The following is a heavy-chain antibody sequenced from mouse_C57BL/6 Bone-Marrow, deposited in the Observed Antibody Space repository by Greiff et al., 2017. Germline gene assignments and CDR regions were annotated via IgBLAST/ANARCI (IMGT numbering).Heavy chain of an antibody. J-gene: IGHJ2*01. CDR1: GYTFTSYW. CDR3: ARQGLLHFYYFDY. Sequence: QVQLQQPGAELVKPGASVKLSCKASGYTFTSYWMHWVKQRPGQGLEWIGMIHPNSGSTNYNEKFKSKATLTVDKSSSTAYMQLSSLTSEDSAVYYCARQGLLHFYYFDYWGRGTALTVSA. V-gene: IGHV1-64*01. CDR2: IHPNSGST. D-gene: IGHD2-3*01.